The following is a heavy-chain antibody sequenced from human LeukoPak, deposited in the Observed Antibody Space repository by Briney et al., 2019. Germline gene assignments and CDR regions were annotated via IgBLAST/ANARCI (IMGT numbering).Heavy chain of an antibody. CDR3: ARDGHKYSSSSTIGFDP. CDR1: GGTFSSYA. D-gene: IGHD3-9*01. J-gene: IGHJ5*02. V-gene: IGHV1-18*01. Sequence: ASVKVSCKASGGTFSSYAISWVRQAPGQGLEWMGWISAYNGNTNYAQKLQGRVTMTTDTSTSTAYMELRSLRSDDTAVYYCARDGHKYSSSSTIGFDPWGQGTLVTVSS. CDR2: ISAYNGNT.